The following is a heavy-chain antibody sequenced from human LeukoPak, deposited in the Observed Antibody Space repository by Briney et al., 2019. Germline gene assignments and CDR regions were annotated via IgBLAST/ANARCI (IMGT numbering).Heavy chain of an antibody. Sequence: PSETLSLTCAVYGGSFSGYYWSWIRQPPGKGLEWIGEIYHSGSTNYNPSLKSRVTISVDKSKNQFSLKLSSVTAADTAVYYCAREGIYDSSGYYYFDYWGQGTLVTVSS. CDR3: AREGIYDSSGYYYFDY. J-gene: IGHJ4*02. CDR2: IYHSGST. V-gene: IGHV4-34*01. D-gene: IGHD3-22*01. CDR1: GGSFSGYY.